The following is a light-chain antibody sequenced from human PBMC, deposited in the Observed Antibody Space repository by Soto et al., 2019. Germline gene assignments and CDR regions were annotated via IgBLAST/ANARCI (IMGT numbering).Light chain of an antibody. Sequence: DIQMTQSPSSLSASFGDRVTITCRASQGIGVYLAWFQQRPGNAPKLLIYAASTLQSGVPSRFSGSGSGTDFTLTTSSLQPEDVATYYWQKYNSAPLTFGGGTKVEIK. J-gene: IGKJ4*01. V-gene: IGKV1-27*01. CDR2: AAS. CDR1: QGIGVY. CDR3: QKYNSAPLT.